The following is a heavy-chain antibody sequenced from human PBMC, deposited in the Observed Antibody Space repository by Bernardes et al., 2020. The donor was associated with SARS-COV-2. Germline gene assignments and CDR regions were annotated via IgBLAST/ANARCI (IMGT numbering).Heavy chain of an antibody. V-gene: IGHV7-4-1*02. J-gene: IGHJ5*02. CDR1: GYTFTSYA. D-gene: IGHD6-13*01. CDR3: ARSDIAAAGTHNWFDP. CDR2: INTNTGNP. Sequence: ASVKVSCKASGYTFTSYAMNWVRQAPGQGLEWMGWINTNTGNPTYAQGFTGRFVFSLDTSVSTAYLQISSLKAEDTAVYYCARSDIAAAGTHNWFDPWGQGTLVTVSS.